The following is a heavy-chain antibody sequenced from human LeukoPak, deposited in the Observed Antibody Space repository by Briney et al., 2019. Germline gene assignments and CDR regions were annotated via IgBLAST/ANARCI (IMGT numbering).Heavy chain of an antibody. CDR1: GFTFSSYA. CDR2: IQFDESNK. D-gene: IGHD3-10*01. J-gene: IGHJ4*02. Sequence: GGSLRLPCPPSGFTFSSYAMHWVRPAPGKGLNGVEFIQFDESNKYYADSVKGRFTISRDNSKNTLYLQMNSLRAEDTAVYYCARDSHSPDYYGSGSFLDYWGQGTLVTVSS. V-gene: IGHV3-30*04. CDR3: ARDSHSPDYYGSGSFLDY.